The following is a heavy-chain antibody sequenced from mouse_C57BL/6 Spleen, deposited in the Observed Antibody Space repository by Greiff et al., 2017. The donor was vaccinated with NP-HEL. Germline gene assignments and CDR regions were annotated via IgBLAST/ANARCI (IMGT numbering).Heavy chain of an antibody. J-gene: IGHJ3*01. V-gene: IGHV1-52*01. CDR1: GYTFTSYW. CDR2: IDPSDSET. Sequence: VQLQQPGAELVRPGSSVKLSCKASGYTFTSYWMHWVKQRPIQGLEWIGNIDPSDSETHYNQKFKDKATLTVDKSSSTAYMQLSSLTSEDSAVYYCARSDDGYPFAYWGQGTLVTVSA. CDR3: ARSDDGYPFAY. D-gene: IGHD2-3*01.